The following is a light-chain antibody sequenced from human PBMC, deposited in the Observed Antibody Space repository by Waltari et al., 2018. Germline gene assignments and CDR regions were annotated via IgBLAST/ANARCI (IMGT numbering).Light chain of an antibody. CDR1: SGHSNFV. V-gene: IGLV4-69*01. CDR3: QTWGNGIRV. J-gene: IGLJ3*02. CDR2: LYSNGNH. Sequence: QLVVTQPPSASASLGASVKLTCALSSGHSNFVIAWHQQQSGQGPRFLMKLYSNGNHTKGDGIPHRFSGSSSGAERFLIISSLQSADEADYYCQTWGNGIRVFGGGTKLTVL.